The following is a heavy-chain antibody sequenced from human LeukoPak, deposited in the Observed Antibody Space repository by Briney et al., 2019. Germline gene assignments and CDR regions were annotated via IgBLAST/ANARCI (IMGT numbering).Heavy chain of an antibody. CDR2: ISRSGSTI. J-gene: IGHJ4*02. D-gene: IGHD3-16*02. CDR3: ARDGNIWGSYRFLDY. CDR1: GFTFRSYE. V-gene: IGHV3-48*03. Sequence: GGSLRLSCAASGFTFRSYEMNWVRQAPGKGLEWISYISRSGSTIYYADSVKGRFTISRDDAKNSLYLQMNSLRADDTAIYYCARDGNIWGSYRFLDYWGLGTLVTVSS.